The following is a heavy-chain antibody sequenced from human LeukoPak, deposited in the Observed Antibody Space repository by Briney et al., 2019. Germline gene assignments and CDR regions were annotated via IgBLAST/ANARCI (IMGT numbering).Heavy chain of an antibody. J-gene: IGHJ3*02. CDR1: GYRFTNYW. CDR2: IYPGDSDS. V-gene: IGHV5-51*01. D-gene: IGHD6-19*01. Sequence: GESLKISCQGSGYRFTNYWIGWVRQMPGKGLEWMGIIYPGDSDSKYSPSFQGQVTISADKSISTAYLQWSSLKASDTAMYYCARLPAVAGIGAVDIWGQGTMVTVSS. CDR3: ARLPAVAGIGAVDI.